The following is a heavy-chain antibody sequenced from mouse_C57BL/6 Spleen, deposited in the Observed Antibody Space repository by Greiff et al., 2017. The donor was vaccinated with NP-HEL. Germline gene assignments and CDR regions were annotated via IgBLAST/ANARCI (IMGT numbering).Heavy chain of an antibody. CDR3: ARGPYYGSSYVYAMDY. CDR1: GYAFRSYW. J-gene: IGHJ4*01. Sequence: QVQLKQSGAELVKPGASVKISCKASGYAFRSYWMNWVKQRPGKGLEWIGQIYPGDGDTNYNGKFKGKATLTADKSSSTAYMQLSSLTSEDSAVYFCARGPYYGSSYVYAMDYWGQGTSVTVSS. V-gene: IGHV1-80*01. CDR2: IYPGDGDT. D-gene: IGHD1-1*01.